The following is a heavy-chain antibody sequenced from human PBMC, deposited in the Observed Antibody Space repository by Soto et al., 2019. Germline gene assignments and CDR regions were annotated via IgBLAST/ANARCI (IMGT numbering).Heavy chain of an antibody. CDR1: GGTFSSYA. V-gene: IGHV1-69*12. CDR3: ARGWELREGGLGY. D-gene: IGHD2-15*01. J-gene: IGHJ4*02. CDR2: IIPIFGTA. Sequence: QVQLVQSGTEVKKPGSSVKVSCKASGGTFSSYAISWVRQAPGQGLEWMGGIIPIFGTANYAQKFQGRVTRPADESTSTAYMGRSSLRSEGTAVYYCARGWELREGGLGYWGQGTLVTVSS.